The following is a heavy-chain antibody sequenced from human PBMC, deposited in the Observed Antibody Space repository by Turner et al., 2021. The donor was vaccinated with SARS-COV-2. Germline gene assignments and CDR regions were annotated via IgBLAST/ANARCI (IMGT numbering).Heavy chain of an antibody. CDR3: AGDDPDIVATITVY. CDR1: GYTFTSYG. D-gene: IGHD5-12*01. J-gene: IGHJ4*02. V-gene: IGHV1-18*01. CDR2: ISAYNGNT. Sequence: QVQLVQSGAEVKKPGASVKVSCKASGYTFTSYGISWVRQAPGQGLEWMGWISAYNGNTNYAQKLQDRVTMTTDTSTSTAYMELRSLRSDDTAVYYCAGDDPDIVATITVYWGQGTLVTVSS.